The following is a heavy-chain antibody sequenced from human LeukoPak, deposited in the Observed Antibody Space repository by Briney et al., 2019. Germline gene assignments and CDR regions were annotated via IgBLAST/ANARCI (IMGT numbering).Heavy chain of an antibody. D-gene: IGHD1-20*01. V-gene: IGHV3-23*01. CDR3: AEKMSITAASQVDY. Sequence: SGGSLRLSCAASGFTFSSYAMSWVRQAPGKGLEWVSGISGSGGSTYYADSVKGRFTISRDNSKNTLYLQMNSLRAEDTAVYYCAEKMSITAASQVDYWGQGTLVTVSS. J-gene: IGHJ4*02. CDR2: ISGSGGST. CDR1: GFTFSSYA.